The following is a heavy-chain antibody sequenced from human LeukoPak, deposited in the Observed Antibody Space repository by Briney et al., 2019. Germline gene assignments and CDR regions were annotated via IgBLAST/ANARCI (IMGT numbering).Heavy chain of an antibody. J-gene: IGHJ4*02. D-gene: IGHD4-11*01. CDR3: ARWGNDSSQFDS. V-gene: IGHV3-23*01. CDR2: VSGSGDNT. CDR1: GFTSNNYA. Sequence: PGGSLRLSCAASGFTSNNYAMTWVRQAPGKGLEWVSVVSGSGDNTNYADSVKGRFTISRDNSKTTLFLQMNSLRTEDTAVYFCARWGNDSSQFDSWGQGTLVTVS.